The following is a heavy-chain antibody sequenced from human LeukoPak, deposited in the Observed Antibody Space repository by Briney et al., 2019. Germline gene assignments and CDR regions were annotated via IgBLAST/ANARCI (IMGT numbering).Heavy chain of an antibody. Sequence: SQTLSLTCAISGDSVSADGATWNWIRQSPSRGLEWLGRTYHRSNRSKWSSDYNPSVSSRIIISPDTSKNEFSLQLNSVTPEDTAVYYCARANWRAFDIWGQGTMVTVSS. J-gene: IGHJ3*02. V-gene: IGHV6-1*01. CDR1: GDSVSADGAT. D-gene: IGHD5-24*01. CDR3: ARANWRAFDI. CDR2: TYHRSNRSKWSS.